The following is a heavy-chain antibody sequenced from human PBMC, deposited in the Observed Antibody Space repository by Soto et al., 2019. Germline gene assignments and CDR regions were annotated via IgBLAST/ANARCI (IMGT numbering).Heavy chain of an antibody. J-gene: IGHJ6*02. CDR3: ATLSDYYSYARDA. CDR2: ISGHTSKT. V-gene: IGHV1-18*01. Sequence: ASVKVSCKASGYTRFGLNWVRQAPGQGLEWMGWISGHTSKTKYAQRFQGRVTMTTDASTTTAYMELTSLRSDDTAVYYCATLSDYYSYARDAWGQGTTVTVS. CDR1: GYTRFG.